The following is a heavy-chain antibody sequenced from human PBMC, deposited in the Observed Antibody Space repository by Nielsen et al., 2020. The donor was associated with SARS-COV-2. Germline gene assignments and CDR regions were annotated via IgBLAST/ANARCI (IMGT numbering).Heavy chain of an antibody. CDR1: GGSISSSSYY. CDR3: ARGGTDIDIVVVPAATEVFDP. J-gene: IGHJ5*02. V-gene: IGHV4-39*01. CDR2: IYYSGST. D-gene: IGHD2-2*01. Sequence: SETLSLTCTVSGGSISSSSYYWGWIRQPPGKGLEWIGSIYYSGSTYYNPSLKSRVTISVDTSKNQFSLKLSSVTAADTAVYYCARGGTDIDIVVVPAATEVFDPWGQGTLVTVSS.